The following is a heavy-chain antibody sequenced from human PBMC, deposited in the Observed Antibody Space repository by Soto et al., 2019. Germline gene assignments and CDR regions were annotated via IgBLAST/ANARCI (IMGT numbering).Heavy chain of an antibody. CDR2: ISATGGST. D-gene: IGHD5-18*01. CDR1: VFTFSTYA. CDR3: AHGYSYGNY. J-gene: IGHJ4*02. V-gene: IGHV3-23*01. Sequence: GGSLRLSCAASVFTFSTYAMSWVRQAPGKGLEWVSAISATGGSTYYVDSVKGRFTISRDNSKNTLYLQMNSLRAEDTAVYYCAHGYSYGNYWGQGTLVTVSS.